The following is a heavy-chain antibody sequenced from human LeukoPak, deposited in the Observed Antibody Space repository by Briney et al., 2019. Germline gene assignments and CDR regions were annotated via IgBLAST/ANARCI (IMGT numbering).Heavy chain of an antibody. CDR3: SRSLDD. Sequence: GGSLRLSCAASGFTFGNHWMDWVRQAPGKGLECVANKKYDGSDKYYVDSVKGRFTISRDNAKKLVYLEMNSLRAEDTAVYYCSRSLDDWGQGTLVTVSS. V-gene: IGHV3-7*01. CDR1: GFTFGNHW. J-gene: IGHJ4*02. CDR2: KKYDGSDK.